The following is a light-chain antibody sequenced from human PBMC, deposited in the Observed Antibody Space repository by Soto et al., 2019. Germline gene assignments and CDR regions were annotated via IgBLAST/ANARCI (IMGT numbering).Light chain of an antibody. Sequence: QSALTQPPSASGSPGQSVTISCTGTSSDVGGYNYVSWYQQHPGKAPKLMIYEVSKRPSGVPDRFSGSKSGNTASLTVSGLQAEDESDYYCSSFAGSPVVFVGGTKVTAL. V-gene: IGLV2-8*01. CDR1: SSDVGGYNY. J-gene: IGLJ2*01. CDR2: EVS. CDR3: SSFAGSPVV.